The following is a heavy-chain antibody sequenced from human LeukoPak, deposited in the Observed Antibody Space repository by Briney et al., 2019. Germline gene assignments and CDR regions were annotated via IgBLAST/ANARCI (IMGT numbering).Heavy chain of an antibody. Sequence: SVTVSCKASGYTFTGYYMHWVRQAPGQRLEWMGWINPNSGGTNYAQKFQGRVTMTRDKSISTAYMELTRLTSDDTAIYYCVRDTVDTWGQGTLVTVSS. CDR2: INPNSGGT. CDR1: GYTFTGYY. J-gene: IGHJ5*02. V-gene: IGHV1-2*02. CDR3: VRDTVDT.